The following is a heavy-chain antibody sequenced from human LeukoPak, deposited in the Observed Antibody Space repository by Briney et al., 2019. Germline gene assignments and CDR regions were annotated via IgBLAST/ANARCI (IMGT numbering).Heavy chain of an antibody. CDR3: ARDLLYEGVPAANSWFDP. CDR1: GYTFTSYY. J-gene: IGHJ5*02. V-gene: IGHV1-46*01. Sequence: ASVKVSCKASGYTFTSYYMHWVRQAPGQGLEWMGIINPSGGSTSYAQKFQGRVTMTRDTSTSTVYMELSSLRSEDTAVYYCARDLLYEGVPAANSWFDPWGQGTLVTVSS. D-gene: IGHD2-2*01. CDR2: INPSGGST.